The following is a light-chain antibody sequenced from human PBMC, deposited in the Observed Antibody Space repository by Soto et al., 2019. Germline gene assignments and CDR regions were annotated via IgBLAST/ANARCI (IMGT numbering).Light chain of an antibody. Sequence: EIVMTQSPATLSVSPGESATLSCRASQSVSSNLAWYQQKPGQAPRLLIYGASTRATGIPARFSGSGSGTEFTLTISSLQSEELAVYDCQQYNNWPQAFGQGTKVDIK. V-gene: IGKV3-15*01. J-gene: IGKJ1*01. CDR3: QQYNNWPQA. CDR1: QSVSSN. CDR2: GAS.